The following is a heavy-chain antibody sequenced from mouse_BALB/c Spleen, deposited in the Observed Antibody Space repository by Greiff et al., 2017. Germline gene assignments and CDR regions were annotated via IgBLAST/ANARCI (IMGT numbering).Heavy chain of an antibody. CDR2: IDTSDSYT. CDR3: ARQLGLPYYAMDY. J-gene: IGHJ4*01. D-gene: IGHD3-1*01. CDR1: GYTFTDYW. Sequence: QVQLQQPGAELVMPGASVKMSCKASGYTFTDYWMHWVKQRPGQGLEWIGAIDTSDSYTSYNQKFKGKATLTVDESSSTAYMQLSSLTSEDSAVYYCARQLGLPYYAMDYWGQGTSVTVSS. V-gene: IGHV1-69*01.